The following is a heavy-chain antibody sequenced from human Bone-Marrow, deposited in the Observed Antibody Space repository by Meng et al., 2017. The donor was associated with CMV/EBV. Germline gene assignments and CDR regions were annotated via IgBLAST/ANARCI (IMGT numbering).Heavy chain of an antibody. D-gene: IGHD2-2*01. CDR1: GYTFTSYG. Sequence: ASVKVSCKASGYTFTSYGISWVRQAPGQGLEWMGWISAYNGNTNYAQKLQGRVTMTTDTSTSTAYMELRSLRSDDTAVYYCARVRIVVVVPAATLHYYGKDVWGQGTTVTVSS. CDR3: ARVRIVVVVPAATLHYYGKDV. J-gene: IGHJ6*02. CDR2: ISAYNGNT. V-gene: IGHV1-18*01.